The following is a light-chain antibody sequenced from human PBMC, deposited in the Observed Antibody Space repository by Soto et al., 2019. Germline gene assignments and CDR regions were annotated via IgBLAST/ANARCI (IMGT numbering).Light chain of an antibody. J-gene: IGKJ4*01. CDR1: QSVNIW. CDR2: RAS. CDR3: QQYNSSSLT. Sequence: DIQMTQYPSTLSASVGDRVTITCRASQSVNIWLAWYQHKPGKAPRLLIYRASNLEGGVPRRFSGSGSGTVFTLTIVSLQPDNFATYYCQQYNSSSLTFGGGTKVEIK. V-gene: IGKV1-5*03.